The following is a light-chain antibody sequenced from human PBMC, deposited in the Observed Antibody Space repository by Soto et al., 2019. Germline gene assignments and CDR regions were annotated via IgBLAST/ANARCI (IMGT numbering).Light chain of an antibody. J-gene: IGKJ1*01. V-gene: IGKV1-39*01. CDR2: AAS. CDR3: QQSYTTPWT. Sequence: DIQMTQSPSSLSASVGDRVTITCRASQSITSYLNWYQQKPGKAPQLLIYAASSLQSGVPSRFSGCGSGTDFTLTISSLQPEDFATYFCQQSYTTPWTLGQGTKVEVK. CDR1: QSITSY.